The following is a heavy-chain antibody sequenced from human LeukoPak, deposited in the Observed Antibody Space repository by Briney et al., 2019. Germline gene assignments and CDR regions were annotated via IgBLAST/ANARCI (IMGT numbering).Heavy chain of an antibody. CDR3: ARGLNPWWELPGYWFDP. Sequence: ASETLSLTCTVSGGFISSSSYYWGWIRQPPGKGLEWIGSIFYSGNTYYNPSLKSRVTISVDTSKNQFSLRLSSVTAADTAVYYCARGLNPWWELPGYWFDPWGQGTLVTVSS. CDR2: IFYSGNT. J-gene: IGHJ5*02. V-gene: IGHV4-39*01. D-gene: IGHD1-26*01. CDR1: GGFISSSSYY.